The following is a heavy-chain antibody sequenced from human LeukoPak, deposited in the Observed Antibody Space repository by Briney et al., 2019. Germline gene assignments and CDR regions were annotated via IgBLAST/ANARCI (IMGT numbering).Heavy chain of an antibody. CDR1: GFTFGACY. J-gene: IGHJ4*02. V-gene: IGHV3-7*03. Sequence: GGSLRLSCAASGFTFGACYMTWVRQAPGKGLEWVANIKQDGSEKYYVDSVKGRFTISRDNANNSLYLQMNSLRAEDTAVYYCARMSGIAVAAIWISYFDYWGQGTLVTVSS. CDR3: ARMSGIAVAAIWISYFDY. D-gene: IGHD6-19*01. CDR2: IKQDGSEK.